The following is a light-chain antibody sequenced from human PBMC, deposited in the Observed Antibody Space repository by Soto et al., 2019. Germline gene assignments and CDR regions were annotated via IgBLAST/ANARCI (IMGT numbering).Light chain of an antibody. Sequence: QSVLTQPASVSGSPGQSITISCTGTSSDVGGYSYVSWYQQHPGKAPKLMIYEVRNRPSGVSNRFSGSKSGNTASLTISGLQAEDEGDYYCSSYAGRITLVFGGGTKLTVL. CDR2: EVR. V-gene: IGLV2-23*02. CDR3: SSYAGRITLV. J-gene: IGLJ2*01. CDR1: SSDVGGYSY.